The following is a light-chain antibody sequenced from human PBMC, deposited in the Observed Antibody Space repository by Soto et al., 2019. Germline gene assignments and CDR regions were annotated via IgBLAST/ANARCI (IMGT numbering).Light chain of an antibody. V-gene: IGKV3-15*01. CDR3: QQYNTWPPIT. CDR1: QSVSSN. J-gene: IGKJ5*01. CDR2: GAS. Sequence: EIVMTQSPATLSVSPGERATLSCRASQSVSSNLAWYQQKPGQAPRLLIYGASTRATGIPARFSGSGSGTEFTLTICSLQSEDFAVYYCQQYNTWPPITFGQGTRLEIK.